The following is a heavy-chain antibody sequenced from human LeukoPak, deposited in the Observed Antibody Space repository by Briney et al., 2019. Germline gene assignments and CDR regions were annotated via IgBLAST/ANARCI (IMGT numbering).Heavy chain of an antibody. J-gene: IGHJ4*02. CDR1: GYTFTGYY. V-gene: IGHV1-2*02. CDR3: ARDGVGNDVCDY. Sequence: ASVKVSCKASGYTFTGYYMHWVRQAPGQGLEWMGWINPNSGVTKYAQKFQGRVTMTRDTPISTAYMELSRLRSDDTAVYYCARDGVGNDVCDYWGQGTLVTVSS. D-gene: IGHD1-1*01. CDR2: INPNSGVT.